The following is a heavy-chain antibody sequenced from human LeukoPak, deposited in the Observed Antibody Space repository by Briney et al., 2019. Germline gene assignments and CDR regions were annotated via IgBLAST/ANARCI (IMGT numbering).Heavy chain of an antibody. Sequence: PSQTLSLTCTVSGGSIRSGSYHWSWIRQSAGKGLEWIGRIYTNGSTSYNPSLKSRVTISVDTSKNQFSLKLNSVTAADTAVYYCARGGDYIWGTYRPFDYWGQGTLVTVSS. CDR3: ARGGDYIWGTYRPFDY. CDR1: GGSIRSGSYH. CDR2: IYTNGST. J-gene: IGHJ4*02. D-gene: IGHD3-16*02. V-gene: IGHV4-61*02.